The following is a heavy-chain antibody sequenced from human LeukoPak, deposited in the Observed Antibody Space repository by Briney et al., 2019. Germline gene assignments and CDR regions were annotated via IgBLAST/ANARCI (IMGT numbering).Heavy chain of an antibody. V-gene: IGHV3-48*02. J-gene: IGHJ1*01. CDR1: GFTFSSYS. CDR2: ISSSSSTI. Sequence: GGSLRLSCAASGFTFSSYSMNWVRQAPGKGLEWVSYISSSSSTICYADSVKGRFTISRDNAKNSLYLQMNSLRDEDTAVYYCARGAWYYYDSSGYYPPEYFQHWGQGTLVTVSS. D-gene: IGHD3-22*01. CDR3: ARGAWYYYDSSGYYPPEYFQH.